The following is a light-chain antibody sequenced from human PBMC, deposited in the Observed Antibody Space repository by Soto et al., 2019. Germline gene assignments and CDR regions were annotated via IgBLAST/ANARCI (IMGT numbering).Light chain of an antibody. V-gene: IGKV3-20*01. Sequence: EIVLTQSPGTLSLSPGERATLSCRASQSVSSNFLAWYQQKPGQAPRLLIYGASNGATGIPDRFSGSGSGTDFTLTISRLEPEDFVVYYCQQYGSSPRTFGQGTKVDIK. CDR1: QSVSSNF. CDR3: QQYGSSPRT. J-gene: IGKJ1*01. CDR2: GAS.